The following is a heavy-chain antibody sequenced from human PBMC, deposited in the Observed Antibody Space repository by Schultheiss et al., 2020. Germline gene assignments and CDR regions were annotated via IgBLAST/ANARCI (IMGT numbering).Heavy chain of an antibody. V-gene: IGHV4-28*01. CDR3: VRTSTCGYYDSLDI. J-gene: IGHJ4*02. CDR1: GSSLTSSHW. Sequence: SETLSLTCVVSGSSLTSSHWWGWVRQPPGQGLEWIGFVFYTGAPTSNPTLRSRITMSVDTSKNEYSLKLASVTAVDAVIYYCVRTSTCGYYDSLDIWGQGSLVTVS. CDR2: VFYTGAP. D-gene: IGHD3-16*01.